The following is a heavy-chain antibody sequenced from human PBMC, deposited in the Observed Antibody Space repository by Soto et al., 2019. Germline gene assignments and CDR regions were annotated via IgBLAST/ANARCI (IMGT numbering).Heavy chain of an antibody. V-gene: IGHV1-18*01. D-gene: IGHD3-10*01. CDR3: AREPSGFGESQIDY. Sequence: GASVKVSCKASGYTFTSYGISWVRQAPGQGLEWMGWISAYKGNTNYAQKLQCRVTMTTDTSTSTAYMELRSLRSDETAVYLCAREPSGFGESQIDYWGQGTLVTVSS. CDR2: ISAYKGNT. J-gene: IGHJ4*02. CDR1: GYTFTSYG.